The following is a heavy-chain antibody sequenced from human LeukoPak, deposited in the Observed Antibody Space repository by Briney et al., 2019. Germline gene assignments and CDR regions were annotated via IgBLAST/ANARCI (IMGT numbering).Heavy chain of an antibody. CDR3: ARHFGRSWFDP. CDR2: IYYSGST. Sequence: PSETLSLTCTVSGGSISSYYWSWIRQPPGKGLVWIGYIYYSGSTNYNPSLKSRVTISVDTSKNQFSLKLSSVTAADTAVYYCARHFGRSWFDPWGQGTLVTVSS. V-gene: IGHV4-59*08. J-gene: IGHJ5*02. CDR1: GGSISSYY. D-gene: IGHD3-10*01.